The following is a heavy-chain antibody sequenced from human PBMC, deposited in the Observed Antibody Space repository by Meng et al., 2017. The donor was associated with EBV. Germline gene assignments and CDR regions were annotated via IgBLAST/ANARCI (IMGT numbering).Heavy chain of an antibody. J-gene: IGHJ4*02. D-gene: IGHD6-19*01. V-gene: IGHV1-2*06. CDR3: ARVGIAVAGTGDY. CDR2: INPNSGGT. Sequence: QVQLGQDAGEVKKPRAAVKVSCQASGYTFTGYYLHGVRQAPGQGLEWMGRINPNSGGTNYAQKFQGRVTMTRDTSISTAYMELSRLRSDDTAVYYCARVGIAVAGTGDYWGQGTLVTVSS. CDR1: GYTFTGYY.